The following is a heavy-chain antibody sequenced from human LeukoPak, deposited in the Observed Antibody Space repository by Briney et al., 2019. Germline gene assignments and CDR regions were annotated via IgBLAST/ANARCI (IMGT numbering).Heavy chain of an antibody. J-gene: IGHJ3*02. CDR3: ARQFSPGAFDI. CDR2: IYAYGSGIT. D-gene: IGHD2/OR15-2a*01. V-gene: IGHV4-61*02. Sequence: MPSETLSLTCTVSGGSISSSSYSWSWIRQPAGKGLEWIGRIYAYGSGITNYNPSLESRVTISVDTSKNQFSLKLSSVTAADTAMYYCARQFSPGAFDIWGQGTMVTVSS. CDR1: GGSISSSSYS.